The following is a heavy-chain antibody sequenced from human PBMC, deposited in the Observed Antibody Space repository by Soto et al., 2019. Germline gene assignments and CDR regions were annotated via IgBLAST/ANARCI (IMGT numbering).Heavy chain of an antibody. CDR2: ISRSSTSI. V-gene: IGHV3-11*01. J-gene: IGHJ4*02. CDR3: ATCSSPLPPCDSSDY. CDR1: GFTFSDYY. Sequence: PGGSLRLSCAASGFTFSDYYMSWVRQAPGEGLEWVSYISRSSTSIYYTDSVKGRFTISRDDAKKSLYLQMNSLRAEDTAVYFCATCSSPLPPCDSSDYWGQGALVTVSS. D-gene: IGHD2-2*01.